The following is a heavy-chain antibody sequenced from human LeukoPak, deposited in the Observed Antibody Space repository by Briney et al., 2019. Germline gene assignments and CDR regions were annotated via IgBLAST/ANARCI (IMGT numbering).Heavy chain of an antibody. CDR1: GSTSSSFW. CDR2: IKQDGNEK. J-gene: IGHJ4*01. V-gene: IGHV3-7*02. CDR3: AIEDYIGPVDY. Sequence: GSITLASAVSGSTSSSFWMTWVSPAPGKGLEWVANIKQDGNEKYYVDFLKGRFTISRDNAKNTLYLQMNSLRADDTAVYYCAIEDYIGPVDYWGHANLVTVSS. D-gene: IGHD4-11*01.